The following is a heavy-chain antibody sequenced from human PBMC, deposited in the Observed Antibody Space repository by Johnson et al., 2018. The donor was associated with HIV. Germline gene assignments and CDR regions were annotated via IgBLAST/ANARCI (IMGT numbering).Heavy chain of an antibody. Sequence: VQLVESGGGLVKPGGSLRLSCAASGFTFDNAWMNWVRQAPGKGLEWVSVIYSGGSTYFADSVQGRFTISRDNSKNTLFLQMNSLRAEDTAVYYCARDKGGGSDAFDIWGQGTMVSVSS. CDR3: ARDKGGGSDAFDI. J-gene: IGHJ3*02. V-gene: IGHV3-66*02. CDR1: GFTFDNAW. CDR2: IYSGGST. D-gene: IGHD2-15*01.